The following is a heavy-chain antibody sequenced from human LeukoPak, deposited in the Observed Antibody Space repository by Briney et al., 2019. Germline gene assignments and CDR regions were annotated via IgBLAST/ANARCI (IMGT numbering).Heavy chain of an antibody. V-gene: IGHV4-4*07. CDR2: IYTSGST. D-gene: IGHD3-22*01. J-gene: IGHJ4*02. Sequence: SETLSLTCTVSGGSIMYYYWTWIRQPAGKGLEWIGRIYTSGSTNYNPSLKSRVTMSVDTSKNLFSLKLTSVTAADTAVYYCARESGYYDRSGYFHYFDYWGQGSLVTVSS. CDR3: ARESGYYDRSGYFHYFDY. CDR1: GGSIMYYY.